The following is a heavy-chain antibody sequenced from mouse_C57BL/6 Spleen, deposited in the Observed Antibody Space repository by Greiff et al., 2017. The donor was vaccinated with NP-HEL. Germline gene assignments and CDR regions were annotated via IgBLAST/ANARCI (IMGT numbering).Heavy chain of an antibody. CDR1: GYAFTNYL. D-gene: IGHD4-1*01. Sequence: QVQLKESGAELVRPGTSVKVSCKASGYAFTNYLIEWVKQRPGQGLEWIGVINPGSGGTNYNEKFKGKATLTADKSSSTAYMQLSSLTSEDSAVYFCARAGTKLGRYYFDYWGQGTTLTVSS. V-gene: IGHV1-54*01. CDR2: INPGSGGT. J-gene: IGHJ2*01. CDR3: ARAGTKLGRYYFDY.